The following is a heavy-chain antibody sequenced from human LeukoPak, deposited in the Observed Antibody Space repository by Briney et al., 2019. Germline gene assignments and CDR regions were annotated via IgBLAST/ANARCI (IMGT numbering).Heavy chain of an antibody. CDR1: GGSISSGGYY. J-gene: IGHJ5*02. D-gene: IGHD4-17*01. CDR3: ARGALMTTVTSGGFDP. CDR2: IYHSGST. V-gene: IGHV4-39*07. Sequence: SETLSLTCTVSGGSISSGGYYWSWIRQHPGKGLEWIGEIYHSGSTNYNPSLKSRVTISVDKSKNQFSLKLSSVTAADTAVYYCARGALMTTVTSGGFDPWGQGTLVTVSS.